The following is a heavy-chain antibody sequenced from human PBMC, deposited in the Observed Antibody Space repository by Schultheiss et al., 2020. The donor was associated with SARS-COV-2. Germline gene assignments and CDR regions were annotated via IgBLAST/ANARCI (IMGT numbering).Heavy chain of an antibody. CDR1: GFTFSSYA. V-gene: IGHV3-23*01. J-gene: IGHJ4*02. D-gene: IGHD3-10*01. CDR3: AKEWDGSGSYHFDY. Sequence: GGSLRLSCAASGFTFSSYAMSWVRQAPGQGLDWVSAISGSGGSTYHADSVNGRFTISRDNSKNTLYLQMNSLRAEDTAVYYCAKEWDGSGSYHFDYWGQGTLVTVSS. CDR2: ISGSGGST.